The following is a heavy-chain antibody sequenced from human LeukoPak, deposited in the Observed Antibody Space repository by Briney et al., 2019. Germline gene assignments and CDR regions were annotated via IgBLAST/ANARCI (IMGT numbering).Heavy chain of an antibody. CDR1: GYMFTGYY. CDR3: ARDYYDSSGYYPFDY. Sequence: GASVKVSCKASGYMFTGYYMHWVRQAPGQGLEWMGWINPNSGGTNYAQKFQGRVTMTRDTSISTAHMELSRLRSDDTAVYYCARDYYDSSGYYPFDYWGQGTLVTVSS. D-gene: IGHD3-22*01. V-gene: IGHV1-2*02. J-gene: IGHJ4*02. CDR2: INPNSGGT.